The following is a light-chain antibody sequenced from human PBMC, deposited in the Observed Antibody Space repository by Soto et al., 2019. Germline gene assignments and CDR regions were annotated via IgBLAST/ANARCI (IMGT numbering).Light chain of an antibody. J-gene: IGKJ1*01. CDR1: QSVSSN. CDR3: QQSNNWPQT. V-gene: IGKV3-15*01. Sequence: EIVLTQSPATLSLSPGERATLSCRASQSVSSNLAWYQQKPGQAPRLLIYGASTRATGIPARFTGSGSGTEFTLTISSLQSEDFAVYYCQQSNNWPQTFGQGTKVDI. CDR2: GAS.